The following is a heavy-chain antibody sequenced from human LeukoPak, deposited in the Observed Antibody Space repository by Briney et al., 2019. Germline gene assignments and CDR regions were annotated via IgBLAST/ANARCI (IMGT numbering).Heavy chain of an antibody. CDR2: ISSSGDTR. J-gene: IGHJ4*02. V-gene: IGHV3-48*03. CDR3: AARFDY. Sequence: GGSLRLSCAASGSTSSSYEMNWVRQAPGKGLEWVSSISSSGDTRYYAASVKGRFTISRDNAKNSMYLQMNSLRAEDTAVYYCAARFDYWGQGTLVTVSS. CDR1: GSTSSSYE.